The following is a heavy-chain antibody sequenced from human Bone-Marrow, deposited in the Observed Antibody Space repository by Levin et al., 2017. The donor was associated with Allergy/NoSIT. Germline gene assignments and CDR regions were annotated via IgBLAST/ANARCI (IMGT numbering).Heavy chain of an antibody. CDR1: GGSISSSSYY. CDR3: ARVLVRGVIIANDAFDI. Sequence: SETLSLTCTVSGGSISSSSYYWSWIRQLPGKGLEWLGYIYYSGSTSYYNPALTGRVTMSVDTSKSQFSLKLRSVTDADTAVYYCARVLVRGVIIANDAFDIWGQGTMVTVSS. J-gene: IGHJ3*02. CDR2: IYYSGSTS. D-gene: IGHD3-10*01. V-gene: IGHV4-31*03.